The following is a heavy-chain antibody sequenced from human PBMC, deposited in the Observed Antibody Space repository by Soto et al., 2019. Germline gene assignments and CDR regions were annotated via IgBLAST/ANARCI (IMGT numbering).Heavy chain of an antibody. D-gene: IGHD2-15*01. CDR3: AKDSIQHLVGGGYFDY. J-gene: IGHJ4*02. V-gene: IGHV3-30*18. CDR2: ISYDGSDK. CDR1: GFTFRSYG. Sequence: QVQLVESGGDVVQPGRSLRLSCAASGFTFRSYGMHWVRQAPGKGLEWVAVISYDGSDKYYADSVKGRFTISRDNSKNKLYLQMYSLRAEDTAVYYCAKDSIQHLVGGGYFDYWGQGTLVTVSS.